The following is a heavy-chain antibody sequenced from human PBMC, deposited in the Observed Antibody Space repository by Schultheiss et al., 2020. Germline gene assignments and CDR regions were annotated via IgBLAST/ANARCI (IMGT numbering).Heavy chain of an antibody. CDR3: ARVLSGVRGAVQP. CDR2: VHHSGST. J-gene: IGHJ4*02. D-gene: IGHD3-10*01. CDR1: GASISSYY. V-gene: IGHV4-59*12. Sequence: SETLSLTCAVSGASISSYYWSWIRQPPGKGLECVGFVHHSGSTNYSPSLKSRVSMSVDKSKNQFSLKLSSVTAADTAVYYCARVLSGVRGAVQPWGQGTLVTVSS.